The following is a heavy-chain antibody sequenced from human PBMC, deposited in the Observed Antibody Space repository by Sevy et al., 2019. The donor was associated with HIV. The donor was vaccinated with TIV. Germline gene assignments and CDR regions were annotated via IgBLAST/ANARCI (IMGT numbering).Heavy chain of an antibody. J-gene: IGHJ6*02. CDR3: ASEKEQLVLWPYYGMDV. Sequence: GGSLRLSCAASGLRFSNYNMNWVRQAPGQGLEWVACISNSSSYIYYVDSVKGRFTISRDNAKNSLYLQMNSLRAADTAVYYCASEKEQLVLWPYYGMDVWGQGTTVTVSS. CDR1: GLRFSNYN. V-gene: IGHV3-21*01. CDR2: ISNSSSYI. D-gene: IGHD6-13*01.